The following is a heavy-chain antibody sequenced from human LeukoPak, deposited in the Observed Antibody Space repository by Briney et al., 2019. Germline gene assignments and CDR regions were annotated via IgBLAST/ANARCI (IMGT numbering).Heavy chain of an antibody. Sequence: SETLSLTCTVSGGSISSSSYYWGWIRQPPGKGLEWIGSIHYSGNTYYNPSLKSRVTISVDTSKNQFSLKLSSVTAADTAVYYCASSLVRGWYGSTTLDYWGQGTLVTVSS. CDR2: IHYSGNT. CDR3: ASSLVRGWYGSTTLDY. V-gene: IGHV4-39*07. CDR1: GGSISSSSYY. D-gene: IGHD6-19*01. J-gene: IGHJ4*02.